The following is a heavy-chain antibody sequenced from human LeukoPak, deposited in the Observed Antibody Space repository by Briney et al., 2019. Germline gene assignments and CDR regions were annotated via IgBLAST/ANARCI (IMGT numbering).Heavy chain of an antibody. V-gene: IGHV3-74*01. CDR2: INSDGSST. CDR1: GFTFSSYW. CDR3: ARVAWDSSVDY. Sequence: GGSLRLSCAASGFTFSSYWMHWVRQAPGKGLVWVSRINSDGSSTSYADSVEGRFTISRDNAKNTLYLQMNSLRAEDTAVYYCARVAWDSSVDYWGQGTLVTVSS. D-gene: IGHD3-22*01. J-gene: IGHJ4*02.